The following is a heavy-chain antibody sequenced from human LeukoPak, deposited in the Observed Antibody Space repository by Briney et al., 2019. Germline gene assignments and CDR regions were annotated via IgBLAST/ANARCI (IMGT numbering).Heavy chain of an antibody. D-gene: IGHD2-15*01. Sequence: SQTLSLTCAVSGVSISSGGYSWSWLRQPPGKGLEWIVYIYHSGSTYYNPSLKSRVTISVDRSKNQFSLKLSSVTAADTAVYYCAREVVAATQHNWFDPWGQGTLVTVSS. CDR1: GVSISSGGYS. CDR3: AREVVAATQHNWFDP. J-gene: IGHJ5*02. CDR2: IYHSGST. V-gene: IGHV4-30-2*01.